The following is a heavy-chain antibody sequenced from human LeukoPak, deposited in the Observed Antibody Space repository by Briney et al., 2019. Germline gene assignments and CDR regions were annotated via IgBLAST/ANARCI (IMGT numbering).Heavy chain of an antibody. CDR3: ARSIWGSPSDY. Sequence: GASVRVSCKASGYTFTGYYMHWVRQAPGQGLEWMGRINPNSGGTNYAQKFQGRVTMTRDTSISTAYMELSRLRSDDTAVYYCARSIWGSPSDYWGQGTLVTVSS. J-gene: IGHJ4*02. D-gene: IGHD7-27*01. CDR2: INPNSGGT. V-gene: IGHV1-2*06. CDR1: GYTFTGYY.